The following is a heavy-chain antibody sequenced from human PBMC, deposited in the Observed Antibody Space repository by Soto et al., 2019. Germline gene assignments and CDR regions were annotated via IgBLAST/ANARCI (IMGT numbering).Heavy chain of an antibody. CDR2: ISYDGSNK. D-gene: IGHD1-7*01. Sequence: GGSLRLSCAASGFTFSSYGMHWVRQAPGKELEWVAVISYDGSNKYYADSVKGRFTISRDNSKNTLYLQMNSLRAEDTAVYYCAKDGLRELELRGYYYYGMDVWGQGTTVTVSS. J-gene: IGHJ6*02. V-gene: IGHV3-30*18. CDR3: AKDGLRELELRGYYYYGMDV. CDR1: GFTFSSYG.